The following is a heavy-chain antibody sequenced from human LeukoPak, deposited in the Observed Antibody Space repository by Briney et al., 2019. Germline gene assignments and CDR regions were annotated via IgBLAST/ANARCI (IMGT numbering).Heavy chain of an antibody. CDR2: INHSGST. CDR3: ARLCSSTSCIWGYYYGMDV. D-gene: IGHD2-2*01. V-gene: IGHV4-34*01. J-gene: IGHJ6*02. Sequence: SETLSLTCAVYGGSFSGYYWSWIRQPPGKGLEWIGEINHSGSTNYNPSLKSRVTISVDTSKNQFSLKLSSVTAADTAVYYCARLCSSTSCIWGYYYGMDVWGQGTTVTVFS. CDR1: GGSFSGYY.